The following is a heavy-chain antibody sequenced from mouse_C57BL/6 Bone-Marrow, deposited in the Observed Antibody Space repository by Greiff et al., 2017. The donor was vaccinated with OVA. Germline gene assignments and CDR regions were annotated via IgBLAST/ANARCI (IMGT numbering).Heavy chain of an antibody. CDR3: ARVLTGAIDY. J-gene: IGHJ2*01. V-gene: IGHV5-16*01. D-gene: IGHD4-1*01. CDR1: GFTFSDYY. Sequence: EVKLMESEGGLVQPGSSMKLSCTASGFTFSDYYMAWVRQVPEKGLEWVANINYDGSSTYYLDSLKSRFIISRDNAKNILYLQMSSLKSEDTATYYCARVLTGAIDYWGQGTTLTVSS. CDR2: INYDGSST.